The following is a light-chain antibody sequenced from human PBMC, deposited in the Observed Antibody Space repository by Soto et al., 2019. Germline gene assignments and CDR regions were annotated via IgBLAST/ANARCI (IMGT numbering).Light chain of an antibody. J-gene: IGKJ1*01. CDR2: GAS. CDR1: QSISTTY. V-gene: IGKV3-20*01. Sequence: EIVLTQSPGTLSLSPGEGATLSCRASQSISTTYLAWYQQKPGQAPRPLIYGASSRATGIPDRFSGSGSETDFTLTISRLEPEDFAVYYCQQYGSSSWTFGQGTKVEIK. CDR3: QQYGSSSWT.